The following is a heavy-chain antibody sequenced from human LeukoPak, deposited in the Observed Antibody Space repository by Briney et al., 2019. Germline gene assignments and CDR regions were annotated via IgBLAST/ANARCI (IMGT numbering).Heavy chain of an antibody. V-gene: IGHV1-18*01. CDR2: ISTYNGNT. CDR3: ARTNNNWFDP. Sequence: ASVKVSCKASGYSFTSYGISRVRQAPGQGLEWMGRISTYNGNTNYAQKLQGRVTMTTDTSTSTAYMELRSLRSDDTAVYYCARTNNNWFDPWGQGTLVTVSS. CDR1: GYSFTSYG. J-gene: IGHJ5*02.